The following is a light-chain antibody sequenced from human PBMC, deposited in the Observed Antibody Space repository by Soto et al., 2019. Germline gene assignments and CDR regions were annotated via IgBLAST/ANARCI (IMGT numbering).Light chain of an antibody. CDR3: QQYYSTPT. Sequence: DIVMTQSPDSLAVSLGERATINCMSSQSVLYSSTSNTYLAWYQQKPGQPPKLLIYWASTRESGVPDRFSGSGSGTDFTLTISSLQAEDVAVYYCQQYYSTPTFGQGTKVEI. V-gene: IGKV4-1*01. CDR2: WAS. J-gene: IGKJ1*01. CDR1: QSVLYSSTSNTY.